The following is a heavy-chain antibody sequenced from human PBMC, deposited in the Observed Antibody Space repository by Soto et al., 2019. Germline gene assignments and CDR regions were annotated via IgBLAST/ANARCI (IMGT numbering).Heavy chain of an antibody. CDR1: GYTLTELS. D-gene: IGHD6-6*01. CDR3: ATVSHSSSSLNPAFDI. J-gene: IGHJ3*02. Sequence: ASVKVSCKVSGYTLTELSMHWVRQAPGKGLEWMGGFDPEDGETIYAQKFQGRVTMTEDTSTDTAYMELSSLRSEDTAVYYCATVSHSSSSLNPAFDIWGQGTMVTVSS. V-gene: IGHV1-24*01. CDR2: FDPEDGET.